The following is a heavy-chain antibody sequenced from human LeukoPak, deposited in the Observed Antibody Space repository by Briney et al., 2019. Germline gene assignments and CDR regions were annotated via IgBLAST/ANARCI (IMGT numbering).Heavy chain of an antibody. J-gene: IGHJ3*02. CDR3: AREDSSSCLDI. D-gene: IGHD6-13*01. V-gene: IGHV3-33*01. CDR2: IWYDGSNK. CDR1: GFTFSSYG. Sequence: GGSLRLSCAASGFTFSSYGMHWVRQAPGKRLEWVAVIWYDGSNKYYADSVKGRFTISRDNSKNTLYLQMNSLRAEDTAVYYCAREDSSSCLDIWGQGTMVTVSS.